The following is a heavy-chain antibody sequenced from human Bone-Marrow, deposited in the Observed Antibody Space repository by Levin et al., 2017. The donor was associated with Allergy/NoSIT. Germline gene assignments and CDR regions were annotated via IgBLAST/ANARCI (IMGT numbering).Heavy chain of an antibody. CDR1: GGSVRSENYY. V-gene: IGHV4-61*03. CDR3: ARDHGDSSDAFAI. D-gene: IGHD4-17*01. J-gene: IGHJ3*02. CDR2: ISYSGAT. Sequence: SQTLSLTCSVSGGSVRSENYYWSWIRQPPGKRLEWIGYISYSGATTYSPSLESRVTISLGASENHFSLRLSSLTAADTAVYYCARDHGDSSDAFAIWGQGTMVTVSS.